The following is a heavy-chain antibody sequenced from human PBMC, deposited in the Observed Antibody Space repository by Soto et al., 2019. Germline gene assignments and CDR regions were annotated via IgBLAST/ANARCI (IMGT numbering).Heavy chain of an antibody. CDR1: GYTFTSYD. CDR2: MNPNSGNT. CDR3: ARALNYDFWSGYYNEFDP. D-gene: IGHD3-3*01. J-gene: IGHJ5*02. V-gene: IGHV1-8*01. Sequence: ASVKVSCKASGYTFTSYDINWVRQATGQGLEWMGWMNPNSGNTGYAQKFQGRVTMTRNTSISTAYMELSSLRSEDTAVYYCARALNYDFWSGYYNEFDPWGQGTLVTVCS.